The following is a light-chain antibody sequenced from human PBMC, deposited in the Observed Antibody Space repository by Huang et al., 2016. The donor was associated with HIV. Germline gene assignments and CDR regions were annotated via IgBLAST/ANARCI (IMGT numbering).Light chain of an antibody. J-gene: IGKJ1*01. CDR3: QQYISYPGT. V-gene: IGKV1-5*01. Sequence: DIQMTQSPSTLSASVGDRVTITCRASQRISKSMAWYQQKSGKAPKLLLFDASSLEPGVPSRFSGSGSETEFSLTISSLQPDDFATYYCQQYISYPGTFGQGTKVEIK. CDR2: DAS. CDR1: QRISKS.